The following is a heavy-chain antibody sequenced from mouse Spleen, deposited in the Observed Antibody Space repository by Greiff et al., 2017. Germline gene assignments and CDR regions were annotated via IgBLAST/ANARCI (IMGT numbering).Heavy chain of an antibody. CDR2: INPNNGGT. Sequence: VQLQQSGPELVKPGASVKISCKASGYTFTDYYMNWVKQSHGKSLEWIGDINPNNGGTSYNQKFKGKATLTVDKSSSTAYMELRSLTSEDSAVYYCARRYYSYYSYDFDYWGQGTTLTVSS. D-gene: IGHD2-12*01. CDR1: GYTFTDYY. CDR3: ARRYYSYYSYDFDY. V-gene: IGHV1-26*01. J-gene: IGHJ2*01.